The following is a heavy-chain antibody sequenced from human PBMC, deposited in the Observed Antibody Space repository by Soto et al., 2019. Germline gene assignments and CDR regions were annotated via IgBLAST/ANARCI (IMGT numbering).Heavy chain of an antibody. D-gene: IGHD3-10*01. CDR3: ARDYYGSGIYTAGYYYGMDV. CDR1: GYSISSGYY. Sequence: SETLSLTCTVSGYSISSGYYWGWIRQPPGKGLEWIGSIYHSGSTYYNPSLKSRVTISVDTSKNQFSLKLSSVTDADTAVYYCARDYYGSGIYTAGYYYGMDVWGQGTTVTVSS. V-gene: IGHV4-38-2*02. CDR2: IYHSGST. J-gene: IGHJ6*02.